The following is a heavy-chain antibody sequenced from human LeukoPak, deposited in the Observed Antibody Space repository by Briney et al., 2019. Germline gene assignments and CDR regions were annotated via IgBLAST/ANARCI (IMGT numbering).Heavy chain of an antibody. CDR2: IYTSGST. CDR3: ARDRSVPAAMGWFDP. Sequence: MSSETLSLTCTVSGGSISSGSYYWSWIRQPAGKGLEWIGRIYTSGSTNYNPSLKSRVTISVDTSKNQFSLKLSSVTAADTAVYYCARDRSVPAAMGWFDPWGQGTLVTVSS. CDR1: GGSISSGSYY. V-gene: IGHV4-61*02. J-gene: IGHJ5*02. D-gene: IGHD2-2*01.